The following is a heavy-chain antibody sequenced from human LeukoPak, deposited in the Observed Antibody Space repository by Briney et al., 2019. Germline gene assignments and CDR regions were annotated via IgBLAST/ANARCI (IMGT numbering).Heavy chain of an antibody. CDR2: IYHSGST. D-gene: IGHD3-22*01. Sequence: SETLSLTCAVSGYSISSGYYCGWIRQPPGKGLEWIGSIYHSGSTYYNPSLKSRVTISVDTSKNQFSLKLSSVTAADTAVYYCARGRYDSSGYYWIPLDYWGQGTLVTVSS. CDR1: GYSISSGYY. J-gene: IGHJ4*02. CDR3: ARGRYDSSGYYWIPLDY. V-gene: IGHV4-38-2*01.